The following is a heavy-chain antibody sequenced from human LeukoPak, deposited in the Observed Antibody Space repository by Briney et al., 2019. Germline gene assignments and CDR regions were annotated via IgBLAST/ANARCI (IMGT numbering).Heavy chain of an antibody. Sequence: GGSLRLSCTVSGFTFTSHGMHWVRQAPGKGLEWVAYIGHGGRDIYYADSGKGRLTSARDNSKKTVHLKMNSLKVEDTAVYYCARDLIGGSSCDHWGQGTLVTVSS. J-gene: IGHJ4*02. CDR3: ARDLIGGSSCDH. CDR1: GFTFTSHG. D-gene: IGHD3-16*01. CDR2: IGHGGRDI. V-gene: IGHV3-30*02.